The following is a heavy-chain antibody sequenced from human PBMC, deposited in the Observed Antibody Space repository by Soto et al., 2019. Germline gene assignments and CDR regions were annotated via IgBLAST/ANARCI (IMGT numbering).Heavy chain of an antibody. Sequence: QVQLVQSGAEVKKPGSSVKVSCKASGGTFSSYTISWVRQAPGQGLEWMGRIIPILGIANYAPKFQGRVTITADKSTSTAYIEPRTLRSEDTAVYYCAKTSGGDDSGVGYWGQGTLVTVSS. CDR1: GGTFSSYT. D-gene: IGHD5-12*01. CDR2: IIPILGIA. CDR3: AKTSGGDDSGVGY. J-gene: IGHJ4*02. V-gene: IGHV1-69*02.